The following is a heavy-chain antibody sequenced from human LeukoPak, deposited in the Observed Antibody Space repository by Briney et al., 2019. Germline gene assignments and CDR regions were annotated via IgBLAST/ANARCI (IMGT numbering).Heavy chain of an antibody. CDR3: ASSLDILTGYSLKKFDY. J-gene: IGHJ4*02. V-gene: IGHV4-61*08. CDR1: GGPISSGDYY. CDR2: ISYSGST. Sequence: SETLSLTCTVSGGPISSGDYYWSWIRQPPGKGLEWIGYISYSGSTNYNPSLKSRVTMSVDTSKNQFSLRLSSVTAADTAMYYCASSLDILTGYSLKKFDYWGQGTLVTVSS. D-gene: IGHD3-9*01.